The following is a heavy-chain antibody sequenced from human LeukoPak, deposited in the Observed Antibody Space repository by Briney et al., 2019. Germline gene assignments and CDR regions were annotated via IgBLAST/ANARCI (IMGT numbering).Heavy chain of an antibody. Sequence: RSLRLSCAASGSTFSSYGMHWVRQAPGKGLEWVAIISSDGSNKYYADSVKGRFTISRDNSKNTLYLQMNSLRAEDTAVYYCAKDVGGGDYGDYVMGDWGQGTLVTVSS. CDR1: GSTFSSYG. D-gene: IGHD4-17*01. CDR2: ISSDGSNK. J-gene: IGHJ4*02. V-gene: IGHV3-30*18. CDR3: AKDVGGGDYGDYVMGD.